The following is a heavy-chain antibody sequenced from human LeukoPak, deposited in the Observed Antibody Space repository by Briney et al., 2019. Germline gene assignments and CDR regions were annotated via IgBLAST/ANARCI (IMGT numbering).Heavy chain of an antibody. CDR3: ARGWYSRKTQKWDY. Sequence: GASVKVSCKASGYTFTGYYMHWVRQAPGQGLKWMGWINPNSGGTNYAQKFQGRVTMTRDTSISTAYMELSRLRSDDTAVYYCARGWYSRKTQKWDYWGQGTLVTVSS. CDR2: INPNSGGT. V-gene: IGHV1-2*02. D-gene: IGHD6-13*01. CDR1: GYTFTGYY. J-gene: IGHJ4*02.